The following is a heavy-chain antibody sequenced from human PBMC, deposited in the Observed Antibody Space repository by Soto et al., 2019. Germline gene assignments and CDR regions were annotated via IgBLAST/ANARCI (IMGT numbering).Heavy chain of an antibody. CDR2: ISGSGSNT. J-gene: IGHJ4*02. Sequence: GGSLRLSCAASGFTFTGYAMSWVRLTPGKGLEWVSAISGSGSNTFYADSVRGRFTISRDNSKNTVFLQMNNLRAEETAVYFCARDRATFDYWGQGTRVTVSS. D-gene: IGHD1-26*01. V-gene: IGHV3-23*01. CDR3: ARDRATFDY. CDR1: GFTFTGYA.